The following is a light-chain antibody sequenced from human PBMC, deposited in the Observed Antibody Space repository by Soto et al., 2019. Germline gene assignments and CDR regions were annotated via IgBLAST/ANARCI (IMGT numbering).Light chain of an antibody. Sequence: DIQMTQSPSSLSASVGDRVTITCRASQSISKYLNWYQHKPGKAPKLLVYAASSLHSGVPSRFSGSGSGTDFTLTISSLHPEDFATYYCQQSYNTPPYTFGQGTKLEIK. CDR3: QQSYNTPPYT. J-gene: IGKJ2*01. CDR2: AAS. V-gene: IGKV1-39*01. CDR1: QSISKY.